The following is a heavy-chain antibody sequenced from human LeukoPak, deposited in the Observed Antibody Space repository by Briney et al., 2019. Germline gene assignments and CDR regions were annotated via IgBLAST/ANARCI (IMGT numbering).Heavy chain of an antibody. D-gene: IGHD6-13*01. Sequence: SETLSLTCTVSGYSISSGYYWSWIRQPAGKGLEWIGRMYTSGGTHYNPSLKSRVTMSVDTSKNQFSLKLRSVTAADTAVYYCAREDYSSTWYNWFDPWGQGTLVTVSS. CDR3: AREDYSSTWYNWFDP. CDR1: GYSISSGYY. J-gene: IGHJ5*02. V-gene: IGHV4-4*07. CDR2: MYTSGGT.